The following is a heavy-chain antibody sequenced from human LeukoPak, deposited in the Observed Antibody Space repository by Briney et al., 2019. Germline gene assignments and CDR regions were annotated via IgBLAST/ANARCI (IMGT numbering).Heavy chain of an antibody. J-gene: IGHJ4*02. CDR1: GFTVSSNY. CDR3: ARACPYYYDSSGYYYDF. V-gene: IGHV3-53*04. D-gene: IGHD3-22*01. Sequence: PGGSLRLSCTASGFTVSSNYKSWVRQAQGKGVGRVWVVYSDGSTYYADSVKGRCTISRHNSKNTLYLQMNSLRAEDTAVYYCARACPYYYDSSGYYYDFWGQGTLVTVSS. CDR2: VYSDGST.